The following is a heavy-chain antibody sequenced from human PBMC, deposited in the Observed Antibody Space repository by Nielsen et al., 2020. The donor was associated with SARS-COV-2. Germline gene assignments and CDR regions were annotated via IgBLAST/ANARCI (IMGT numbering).Heavy chain of an antibody. CDR2: IYCSGST. Sequence: SETLSLTCTVSGGSISSSSYYWGWIRQPPGKGLEWIGSIYCSGSTYYNPSLKSRVTISVDTSKNQFSLKLSSVTAADTAVYYCARHGGGMAAHYYYGMDVWGQGTTVTVSS. D-gene: IGHD5-24*01. CDR1: GGSISSSSYY. J-gene: IGHJ6*02. V-gene: IGHV4-39*01. CDR3: ARHGGGMAAHYYYGMDV.